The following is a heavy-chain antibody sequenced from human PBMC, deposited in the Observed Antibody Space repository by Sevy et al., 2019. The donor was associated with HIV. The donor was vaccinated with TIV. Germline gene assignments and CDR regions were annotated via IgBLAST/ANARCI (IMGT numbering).Heavy chain of an antibody. Sequence: SETLSLTCTVSGVSISPYYWAWIRQPPGKGLECIGFSGSTNYNPSLKTRVTTSVDTSKNQFSLKLSSVTAADTAIYYCARGGPNQHQLNYFDYWGQGTLVTVSS. V-gene: IGHV4-59*01. D-gene: IGHD1-1*01. CDR2: SGST. CDR1: GVSISPYY. J-gene: IGHJ4*02. CDR3: ARGGPNQHQLNYFDY.